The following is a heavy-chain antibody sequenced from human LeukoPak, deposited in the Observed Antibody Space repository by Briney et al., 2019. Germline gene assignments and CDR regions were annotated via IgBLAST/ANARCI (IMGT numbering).Heavy chain of an antibody. V-gene: IGHV1-2*02. Sequence: ASVKVSCKVSGYTVTELSMHWVRQAPGQGLEWMGWINPNSGGTNYAQKFQGRVTMTRDTSISTAYMELSRLRSDDTAVYYCARGVVSSRVVDYWGQGTLVTVSS. J-gene: IGHJ4*02. CDR1: GYTVTELS. D-gene: IGHD6-6*01. CDR2: INPNSGGT. CDR3: ARGVVSSRVVDY.